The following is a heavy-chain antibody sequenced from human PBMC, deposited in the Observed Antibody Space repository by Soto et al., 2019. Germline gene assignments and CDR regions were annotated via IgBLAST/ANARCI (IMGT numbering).Heavy chain of an antibody. V-gene: IGHV1-18*04. CDR3: ARAFGGVLPDIVVVVAAPNWFDP. J-gene: IGHJ5*02. CDR2: ISAYNGNT. D-gene: IGHD2-15*01. Sequence: ASVKVSCKASGYTVTSYGISWVRQAPGQGLEWMGWISAYNGNTNYAQKLQGRVTMTTDTSTSTAYMELRSLRSDDTAVYYCARAFGGVLPDIVVVVAAPNWFDPWGQGTLVTVSS. CDR1: GYTVTSYG.